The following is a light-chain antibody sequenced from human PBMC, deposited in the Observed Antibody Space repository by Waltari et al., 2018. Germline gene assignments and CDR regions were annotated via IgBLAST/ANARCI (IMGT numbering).Light chain of an antibody. CDR1: QDIGYD. J-gene: IGKJ4*01. V-gene: IGKV1-6*02. CDR2: DAS. Sequence: AIQMTQSPSSLYASVGDRVTITCRASQDIGYDLGWYQQKPGKAPKVLIYDASSLQSGVPSRFSCSGSGTDFTLTITSLQPEDFATYYCLQDFHYPLSFGGGTKVEIQ. CDR3: LQDFHYPLS.